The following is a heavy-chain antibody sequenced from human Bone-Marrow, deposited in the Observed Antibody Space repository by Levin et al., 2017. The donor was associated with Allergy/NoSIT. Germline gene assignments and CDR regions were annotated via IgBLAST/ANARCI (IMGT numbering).Heavy chain of an antibody. CDR1: GFTFNNYA. CDR3: AKAWQWLGYFDY. J-gene: IGHJ4*02. V-gene: IGHV3-23*01. D-gene: IGHD6-19*01. CDR2: IAGSGGPT. Sequence: GGSLRLSCAASGFTFNNYAMSWVRQAPGKGLEWVSSIAGSGGPTFYADSVKGRFTISRDNSKNTLYLQMNTLRAEDTALYYCAKAWQWLGYFDYWGQGILVTVSS.